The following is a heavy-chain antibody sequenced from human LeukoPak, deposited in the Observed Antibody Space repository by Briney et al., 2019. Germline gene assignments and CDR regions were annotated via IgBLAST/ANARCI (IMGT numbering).Heavy chain of an antibody. CDR2: IYYSGST. V-gene: IGHV4-39*01. CDR1: GGSISSSSYY. Sequence: SETLSLTCTVSGGSISSSSYYWGWIRQPPGKGLEWIGSIYYSGSTYYNPSLKSRVTISVDTSKNQFSLKLSSVTAADTAVYYCARQDYDSSGYYYWGQGTLVTVSS. J-gene: IGHJ4*02. D-gene: IGHD3-22*01. CDR3: ARQDYDSSGYYY.